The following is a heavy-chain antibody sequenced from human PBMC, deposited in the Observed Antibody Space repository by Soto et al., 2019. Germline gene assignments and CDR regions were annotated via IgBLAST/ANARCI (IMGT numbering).Heavy chain of an antibody. CDR3: ARDIKSYGDYVSYIDY. CDR2: IIPIFGTA. Sequence: GASVKVSCKASGGTFSSYAITWVRQAPGQGLEWMGGIIPIFGTANYAQKFQGRVTITADESTSTAYMELRSLRSDDTAVYYCARDIKSYGDYVSYIDYWGQGTLVTVSS. D-gene: IGHD4-17*01. CDR1: GGTFSSYA. V-gene: IGHV1-69*13. J-gene: IGHJ4*02.